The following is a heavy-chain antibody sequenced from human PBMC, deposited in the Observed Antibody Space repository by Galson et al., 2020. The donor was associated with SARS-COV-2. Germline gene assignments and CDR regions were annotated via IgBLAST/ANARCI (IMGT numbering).Heavy chain of an antibody. J-gene: IGHJ3*02. CDR3: ARESGGASGSDAFDI. CDR1: GGSISSGGYY. CDR2: IYYSSST. D-gene: IGHD6-6*01. V-gene: IGHV4-31*03. Sequence: SETLSLTCTVSGGSISSGGYYWSCIRQHPGKGLEWIGYIYYSSSTYYNPSLNSRVTITVDTSKNQFSLKLSSVTAADTAVYYCARESGGASGSDAFDIWGQGTMVTVSS.